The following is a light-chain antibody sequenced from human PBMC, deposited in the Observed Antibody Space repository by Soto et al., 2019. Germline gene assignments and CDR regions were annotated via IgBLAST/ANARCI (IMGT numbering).Light chain of an antibody. Sequence: ENVLTQSPATLSLSPGERATLSCRASQSVSTYLAWYQQKPGQAPRLLIYDASNRAAGIPARFSGSGSGTEFILTISRLEPDDFAIYHCHQHGGSPETFGQGTKVDIK. CDR2: DAS. J-gene: IGKJ1*01. CDR3: HQHGGSPET. CDR1: QSVSTY. V-gene: IGKV3-11*01.